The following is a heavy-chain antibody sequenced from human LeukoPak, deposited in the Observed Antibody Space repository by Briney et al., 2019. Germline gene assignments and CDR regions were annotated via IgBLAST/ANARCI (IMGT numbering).Heavy chain of an antibody. J-gene: IGHJ4*02. CDR1: GFTFSNCA. D-gene: IGHD3-22*01. Sequence: GGSLRLSCAASGFTFSNCAMSWVRQAPGEGLEWISAMSGSGDKTHYADSVKGRFTISRDNSKNTLYLQMNSLRAEDTAVYYCARGEYYYDSSGLWGQGTLVTVSS. CDR3: ARGEYYYDSSGL. CDR2: MSGSGDKT. V-gene: IGHV3-23*01.